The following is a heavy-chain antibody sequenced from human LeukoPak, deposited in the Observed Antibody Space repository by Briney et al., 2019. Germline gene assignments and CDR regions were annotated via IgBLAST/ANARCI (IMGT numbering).Heavy chain of an antibody. J-gene: IGHJ6*03. Sequence: PGGSLRLSFAASGFTFNIYSMHWVRQAPGKGLEWVAFIRYDGSNKYYADSVKGRFTISRDNSKNTLYLQMNSLRAEDTAVYYCARVRGQQLTLWGYYMDVWGKGTTVTISS. D-gene: IGHD6-13*01. CDR1: GFTFNIYS. CDR3: ARVRGQQLTLWGYYMDV. V-gene: IGHV3-30*14. CDR2: IRYDGSNK.